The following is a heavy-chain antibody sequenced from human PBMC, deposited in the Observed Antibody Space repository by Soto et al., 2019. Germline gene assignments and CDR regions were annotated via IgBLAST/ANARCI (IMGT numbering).Heavy chain of an antibody. CDR1: GFPIDKAW. CDR3: TTMRWNFWSTA. CDR2: LKSVSDGGRA. D-gene: IGHD3-3*01. J-gene: IGHJ5*02. V-gene: IGHV3-15*02. Sequence: EVQLVESGGALVKPGGSLTLSCAVSGFPIDKAWMGWVRQRPGKGLEWVGRLKSVSDGGRAEYTAPVKDRFTISRDDSKNMLYLQMNSLKAEDTGVYFCTTMRWNFWSTAWGRGTLVTVYS.